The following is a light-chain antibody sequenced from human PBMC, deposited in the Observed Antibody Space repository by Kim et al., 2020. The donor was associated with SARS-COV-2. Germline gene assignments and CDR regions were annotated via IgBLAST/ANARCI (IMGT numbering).Light chain of an antibody. CDR2: KAS. V-gene: IGKV1-5*03. CDR1: QSISIG. CDR3: QQYNSYPRT. Sequence: SVGDRVTITCRASQSISIGMAMYKQKPGEDPKILIFKASSVESGVPSRFSGSGSRTEFTLTISSLQPDDFATYYCQQYNSYPRTFGQGTKVEIK. J-gene: IGKJ1*01.